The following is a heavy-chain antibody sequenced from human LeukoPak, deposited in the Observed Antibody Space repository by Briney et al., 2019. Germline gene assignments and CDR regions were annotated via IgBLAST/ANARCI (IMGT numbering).Heavy chain of an antibody. D-gene: IGHD1-26*01. CDR1: GFTVSSNY. CDR2: IYSGGST. CDR3: ARGSSSPPGAFDI. J-gene: IGHJ3*02. V-gene: IGHV3-53*01. Sequence: GGSLRLSCAASGFTVSSNYMSWVRQAPGKGLEWVSVIYSGGSTYYADSVKGRFTISRDNSKNTLYLQMNSLRAEDTAVYYCARGSSSPPGAFDIWGQGTMVIVSS.